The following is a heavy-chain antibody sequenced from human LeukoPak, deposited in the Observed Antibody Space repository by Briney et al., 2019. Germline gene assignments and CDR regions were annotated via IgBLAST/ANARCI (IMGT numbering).Heavy chain of an antibody. V-gene: IGHV1-69*04. Sequence: SVKVSCKASGGTFSSYAISWVRQAPGQGLEWMGRIIPILGIANYAQKFQSRVTITADKSTSTAYMELSSLRSEDTAVYYCARDQTPVAPYGMDVWGQGTTVTVSS. D-gene: IGHD6-19*01. CDR1: GGTFSSYA. CDR2: IIPILGIA. J-gene: IGHJ6*02. CDR3: ARDQTPVAPYGMDV.